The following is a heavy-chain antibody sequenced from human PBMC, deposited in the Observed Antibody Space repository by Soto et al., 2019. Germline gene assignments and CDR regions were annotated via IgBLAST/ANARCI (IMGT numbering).Heavy chain of an antibody. D-gene: IGHD3-16*01. CDR2: IIPIFGTA. CDR3: ARGLTSSYGMDV. CDR1: GGTFSSYA. J-gene: IGHJ6*02. V-gene: IGHV1-69*12. Sequence: QVQLVQSGAEVKKPGSSVKVSCKASGGTFSSYAISWVRQAPGQGLEWMGGIIPIFGTANYAQKFQGRVXSXAXXSTSTAYMELSSLRSEDTAVYYCARGLTSSYGMDVWGQGTTVTVSS.